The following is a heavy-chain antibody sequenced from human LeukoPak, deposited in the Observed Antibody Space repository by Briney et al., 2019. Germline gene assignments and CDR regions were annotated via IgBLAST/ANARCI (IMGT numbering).Heavy chain of an antibody. V-gene: IGHV3-74*01. Sequence: GGSLRLSRVASGFTFSSYWMHWVRHAPGKGLVWVSRIKSDGSTNYADSVKGRFTISRDNAKNTVSLQMNSLRAEDTGVYFCARAPSEIGGYYPEYFRHWGQGTLVTVSS. D-gene: IGHD3-22*01. CDR1: GFTFSSYW. CDR2: IKSDGST. CDR3: ARAPSEIGGYYPEYFRH. J-gene: IGHJ1*01.